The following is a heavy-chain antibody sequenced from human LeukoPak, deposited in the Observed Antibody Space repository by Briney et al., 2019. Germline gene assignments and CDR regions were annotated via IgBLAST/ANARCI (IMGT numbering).Heavy chain of an antibody. J-gene: IGHJ4*02. CDR3: AKDGSSYYYIYY. D-gene: IGHD3-22*01. V-gene: IGHV3-30*04. CDR2: ISYDGSEK. CDR1: GFTFSSYA. Sequence: GRSLRLSCAPSGFTFSSYALHWVRQAPGKGLEWVAFISYDGSEKYYADSVKGRFTVSRDDSKSTLYLQMNSLRADDTAVYYCAKDGSSYYYIYYWGQGTLVTVSS.